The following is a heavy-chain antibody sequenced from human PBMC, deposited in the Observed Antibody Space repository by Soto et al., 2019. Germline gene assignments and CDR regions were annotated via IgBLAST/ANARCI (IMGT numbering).Heavy chain of an antibody. Sequence: GGSLRLSCAASGFTFSSYAISWVRQAPGKGLEWVSAISGSGGSTYYADSVKGRFTISRDNSKNTLYLQMNSLRAEDTAVYYCATGSGWYRDYFDYWGQGTLVTVSS. D-gene: IGHD6-19*01. J-gene: IGHJ4*02. V-gene: IGHV3-23*01. CDR2: ISGSGGST. CDR1: GFTFSSYA. CDR3: ATGSGWYRDYFDY.